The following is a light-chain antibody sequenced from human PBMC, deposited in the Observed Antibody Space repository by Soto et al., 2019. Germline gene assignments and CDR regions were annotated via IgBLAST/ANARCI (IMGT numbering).Light chain of an antibody. Sequence: QSALTQPASVSGSPGQSITISCTGTSSDVGGYNYVSWYQHHPGKAPKLMIYEVSNRPSGVSNRFSGSKSGNTASLTISGLQAEDEADYYYSSYTSSSTLDVFGTGTKVTVL. CDR2: EVS. J-gene: IGLJ1*01. V-gene: IGLV2-14*01. CDR1: SSDVGGYNY. CDR3: SSYTSSSTLDV.